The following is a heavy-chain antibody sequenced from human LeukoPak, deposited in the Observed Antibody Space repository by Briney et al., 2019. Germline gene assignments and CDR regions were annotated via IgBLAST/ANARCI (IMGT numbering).Heavy chain of an antibody. CDR1: GFTFSSYA. Sequence: GGSLRLSCAASGFTFSSYAMHWVRQAPGKGLEWVAVISYDGSNKYYADSVKGRFTISRDNSKNTLYLQMNSLRAEDTAVYYCAREPATRGYCRGGSCYGSRAFDYWGQGTLVTVSS. D-gene: IGHD2-15*01. CDR3: AREPATRGYCRGGSCYGSRAFDY. CDR2: ISYDGSNK. J-gene: IGHJ4*02. V-gene: IGHV3-30-3*01.